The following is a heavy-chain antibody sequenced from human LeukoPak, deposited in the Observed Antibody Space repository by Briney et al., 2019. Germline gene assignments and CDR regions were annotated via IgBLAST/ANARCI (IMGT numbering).Heavy chain of an antibody. V-gene: IGHV5-10-1*01. Sequence: GESLKISCKGSGYYFTNYWISWVRQMTGKGLEWMGRIDPSDSYTNYSPSFQGHVTISADKSISTAYLQWSSLKASDTAMYYCAGAGIAVAGNAEYFQHWGQGTLVTVSS. J-gene: IGHJ1*01. CDR1: GYYFTNYW. D-gene: IGHD6-19*01. CDR3: AGAGIAVAGNAEYFQH. CDR2: IDPSDSYT.